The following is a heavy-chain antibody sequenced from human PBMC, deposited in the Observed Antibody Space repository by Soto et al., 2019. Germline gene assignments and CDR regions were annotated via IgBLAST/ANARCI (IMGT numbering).Heavy chain of an antibody. D-gene: IGHD3-10*01. CDR3: NTGIDY. J-gene: IGHJ4*02. V-gene: IGHV3-23*01. Sequence: EVPLLESGGGLAQPGGSLRLSCAASGFTFTSYAMTWVRQAPGKGLEWVSTISGSGTNTYYADAVEGRFTISRDNSKNTLYLQMNSLRAEDTAIYFCNTGIDYWGQGTLVSVSS. CDR2: ISGSGTNT. CDR1: GFTFTSYA.